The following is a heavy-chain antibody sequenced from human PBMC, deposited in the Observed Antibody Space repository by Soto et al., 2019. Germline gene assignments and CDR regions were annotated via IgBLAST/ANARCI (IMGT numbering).Heavy chain of an antibody. CDR2: IYSTGSS. Sequence: SETLSLTCTVSGGSISSGTYYWSWIRQSPGKGLEWIGYIYSTGSSYYNPSLRSRVSMSVDTSNNQCSLNLSSVTAADTAVYFCSRDGIQLCFSGRDRFDPWGQGTLVTVSS. D-gene: IGHD5-18*01. V-gene: IGHV4-30-4*01. CDR1: GGSISSGTYY. J-gene: IGHJ5*02. CDR3: SRDGIQLCFSGRDRFDP.